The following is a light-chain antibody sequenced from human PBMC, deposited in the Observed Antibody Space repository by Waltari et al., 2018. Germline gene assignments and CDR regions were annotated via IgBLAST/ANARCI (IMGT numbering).Light chain of an antibody. CDR1: NIGSKS. J-gene: IGLJ3*02. V-gene: IGLV3-21*01. Sequence: SYVLTQPPSESVAPGKTARIPCWGNNIGSKSVHWYQQKSGQAPVLVIYYDSERPSGIPERFSGSNSGNTATLTISRVEAEDEADYHCQVWDSSSVHRVFGGGTKLTVL. CDR2: YDS. CDR3: QVWDSSSVHRV.